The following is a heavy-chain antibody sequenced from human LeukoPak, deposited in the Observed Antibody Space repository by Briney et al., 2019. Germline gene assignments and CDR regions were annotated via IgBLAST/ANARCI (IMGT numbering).Heavy chain of an antibody. CDR1: GYTFTSFG. J-gene: IGHJ4*02. CDR2: ISPYNGNT. V-gene: IGHV1-18*01. Sequence: GASVTVSCKASGYTFTSFGITWVRQAPGQGLEWMGWISPYNGNTNYAQKLQDRVTMTTDTSTTTAHMEVRSLTSDDTAVYYCARESRGGSSWYSAGDYWGQGTLVTVSS. D-gene: IGHD6-13*01. CDR3: ARESRGGSSWYSAGDY.